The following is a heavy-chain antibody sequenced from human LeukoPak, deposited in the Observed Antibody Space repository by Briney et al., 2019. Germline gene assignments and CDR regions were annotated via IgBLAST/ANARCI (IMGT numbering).Heavy chain of an antibody. V-gene: IGHV1-2*02. D-gene: IGHD2-2*01. J-gene: IGHJ4*02. CDR2: INPHSDDR. Sequence: ASVKVSCKASGYTFTSNYMHWVRQAPGQGLEWVGWINPHSDDRNYAQRFQGRVTMTRDTSISTVYMELSGLTSDDTAVYYCVRDGPCSSTSCQNFDSWGQGALVTVSS. CDR1: GYTFTSNY. CDR3: VRDGPCSSTSCQNFDS.